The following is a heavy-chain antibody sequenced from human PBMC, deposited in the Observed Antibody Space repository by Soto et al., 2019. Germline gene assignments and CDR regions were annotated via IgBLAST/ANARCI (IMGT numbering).Heavy chain of an antibody. V-gene: IGHV3-21*01. CDR3: ARDLSGIAARDY. Sequence: GGSLRLSCAASGFTFSSYSMNWVRQAPGKGLEWVSSISSSSSYIYYADSVKGRFTISRDNAKNSLYLQMNSLRAEDTAVYYCARDLSGIAARDYWGQGTRVTVSS. D-gene: IGHD6-6*01. J-gene: IGHJ4*02. CDR1: GFTFSSYS. CDR2: ISSSSSYI.